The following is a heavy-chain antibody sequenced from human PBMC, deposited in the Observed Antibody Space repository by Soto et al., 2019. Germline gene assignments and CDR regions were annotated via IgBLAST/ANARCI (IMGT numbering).Heavy chain of an antibody. CDR1: GFTFSIYW. Sequence: GGSLRLSCAASGFTFSIYWMSWVRQAPGKGLEWVANIKQDGSEKYYVDSVKGRFTISRDNAKNSLYLQMNSLRAEDTAVYYCAREGYSSGWYPGDPWGQGTLVTVSS. CDR3: AREGYSSGWYPGDP. J-gene: IGHJ5*02. V-gene: IGHV3-7*01. D-gene: IGHD6-19*01. CDR2: IKQDGSEK.